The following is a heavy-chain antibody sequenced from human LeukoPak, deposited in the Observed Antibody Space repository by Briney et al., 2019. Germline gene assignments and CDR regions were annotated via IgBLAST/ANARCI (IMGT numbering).Heavy chain of an antibody. CDR1: GGSFSGYF. CDR3: ARLATEGDDYYVSSPFDY. V-gene: IGHV4-31*11. Sequence: SETLSLTCAVYGGSFSGYFWTWIRQHPGKGLEWIGYIYYSGSTYYNPSLKSRVTISVDTSKNQFSLKLSSVTAADTAVYYCARLATEGDDYYVSSPFDYWGQGTLVTVSS. J-gene: IGHJ4*02. D-gene: IGHD3-16*01. CDR2: IYYSGST.